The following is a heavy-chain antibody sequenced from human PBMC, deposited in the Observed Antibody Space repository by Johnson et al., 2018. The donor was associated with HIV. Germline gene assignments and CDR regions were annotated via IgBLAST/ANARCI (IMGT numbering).Heavy chain of an antibody. CDR3: AKDLGQRVGAPAYYALDI. CDR2: IWHDGSKE. V-gene: IGHV3-33*06. J-gene: IGHJ3*02. D-gene: IGHD1-26*01. CDR1: GFTFSSYG. Sequence: QMQLVESGGGVVQPGGSLRLSCVASGFTFSSYGMHWVRQAPGKGLEWVAVIWHDGSKEFYTDSVKGRFTVSRDNSKNTMYLQIKSLIAEDTAVYYCAKDLGQRVGAPAYYALDIWGQGTMVTVSS.